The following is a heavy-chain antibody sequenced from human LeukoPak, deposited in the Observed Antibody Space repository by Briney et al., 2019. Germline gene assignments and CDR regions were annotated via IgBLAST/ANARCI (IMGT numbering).Heavy chain of an antibody. CDR1: GFTFSSYA. Sequence: GGSLRLSCAASGFTFSSYAMHWVRQAPGKGLEWVAVISYDGSNKYYADSVKGRFTISRDNSKNTLYLQMNSLRAEDTAVYHCAHGDTAMVDYWGQGTLVTVSS. CDR3: AHGDTAMVDY. V-gene: IGHV3-30-3*01. J-gene: IGHJ4*02. D-gene: IGHD5-18*01. CDR2: ISYDGSNK.